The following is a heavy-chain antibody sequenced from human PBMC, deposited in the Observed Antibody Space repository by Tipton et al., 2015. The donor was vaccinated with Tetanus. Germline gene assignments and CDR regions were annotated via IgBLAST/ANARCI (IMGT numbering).Heavy chain of an antibody. CDR1: GGSISSYY. Sequence: TLSLTCTVSGGSISSYYWSWIRQPPGKGLEWIGDIYYSGSTYYNPSLKSRVTISVDTSKNQFSLKLSSVTAADTAVYYCASASGYPPVGPLVDPWGQGPLVAASS. V-gene: IGHV4-59*06. CDR3: ASASGYPPVGPLVDP. CDR2: IYYSGST. D-gene: IGHD1-26*01. J-gene: IGHJ5*02.